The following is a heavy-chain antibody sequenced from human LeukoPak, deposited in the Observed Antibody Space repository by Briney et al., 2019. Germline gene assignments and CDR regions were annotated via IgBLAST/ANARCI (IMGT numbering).Heavy chain of an antibody. CDR2: ISYDGSNK. J-gene: IGHJ6*04. D-gene: IGHD3-3*01. Sequence: GRSLRLSCAASGFTFSSYGMHWVRQAPGKGLEWVAVISYDGSNKYYADSVKGRFTISRDNSKNTLYLQMNSLRAEDTAVYYCARDAQIWSGYNPSSGIDVWGKGTTVTVSS. CDR3: ARDAQIWSGYNPSSGIDV. V-gene: IGHV3-30*03. CDR1: GFTFSSYG.